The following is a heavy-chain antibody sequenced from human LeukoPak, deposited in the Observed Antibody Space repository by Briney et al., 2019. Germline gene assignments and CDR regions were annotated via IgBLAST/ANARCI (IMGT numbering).Heavy chain of an antibody. CDR1: GGSFSGYY. Sequence: SETLSLTCAVYGGSFSGYYWSWIRQPPGKGLEWIGEINHSGSTNYNPSLKSRVTISVDTSKNQFSLKLSSVTAADTAVYYCARDSVAGAIIDYWGQGTLVTVSS. CDR2: INHSGST. D-gene: IGHD6-19*01. J-gene: IGHJ4*02. V-gene: IGHV4-34*01. CDR3: ARDSVAGAIIDY.